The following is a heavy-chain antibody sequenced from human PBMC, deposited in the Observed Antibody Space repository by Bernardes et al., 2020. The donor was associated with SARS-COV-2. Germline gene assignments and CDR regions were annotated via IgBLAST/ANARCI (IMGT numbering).Heavy chain of an antibody. CDR1: GFPFRRNG. V-gene: IGHV3-74*01. CDR2: LNSAGSDI. CDR3: AREGYWSLDY. J-gene: IGHJ4*02. D-gene: IGHD1-1*01. Sequence: GGSLRLSCTASGFPFRRNGMHWVRQAPGKGLVWVSRLNSAGSDITYADSVKGRFTISRDNAKNTLYLQMNSLRAEDTAVYFCAREGYWSLDYWGQGILVTVSS.